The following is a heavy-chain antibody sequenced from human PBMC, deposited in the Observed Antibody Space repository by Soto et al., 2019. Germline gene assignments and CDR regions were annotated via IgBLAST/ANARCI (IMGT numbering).Heavy chain of an antibody. D-gene: IGHD6-13*01. J-gene: IGHJ3*02. CDR2: INPNSGGT. Sequence: ASVKVSCKASGYTFTGYYMHWVRQAPGQGLEWMGWINPNSGGTNYAQKFQGWVTMTRDTSISTAYMELSRLRSGDTAVYYCARVRSSWCFDSWGQGTMVTVSS. CDR3: ARVRSSWCFDS. V-gene: IGHV1-2*04. CDR1: GYTFTGYY.